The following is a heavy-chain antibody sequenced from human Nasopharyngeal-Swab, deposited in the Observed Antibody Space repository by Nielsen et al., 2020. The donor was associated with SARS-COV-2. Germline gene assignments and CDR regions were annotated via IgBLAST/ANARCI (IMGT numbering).Heavy chain of an antibody. Sequence: ESLKIPCAASGFTLTNYWLHWVRQTPGNGLLWVSRINTDASRTSYADSVKGRFTISRDNAKNTVYLQMNSLRGEDTAVYYCTRVDVHDAFDMWGQGTMVTVSS. D-gene: IGHD3-16*01. V-gene: IGHV3-74*01. J-gene: IGHJ3*02. CDR3: TRVDVHDAFDM. CDR2: INTDASRT. CDR1: GFTLTNYW.